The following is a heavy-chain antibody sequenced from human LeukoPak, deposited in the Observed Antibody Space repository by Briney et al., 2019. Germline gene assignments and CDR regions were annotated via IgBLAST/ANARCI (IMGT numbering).Heavy chain of an antibody. CDR2: MNPNSGNT. D-gene: IGHD5-18*01. Sequence: ASVKVSCKASGYTFTSYDINWVRQATGQGLEWMGWMNPNSGNTGYAQKFQGRVTMTRNTSISTAYMELSSLRSEGTAVYYCARAQLWSPYYYYGMDVWGQGTTVTVSS. V-gene: IGHV1-8*01. CDR1: GYTFTSYD. CDR3: ARAQLWSPYYYYGMDV. J-gene: IGHJ6*02.